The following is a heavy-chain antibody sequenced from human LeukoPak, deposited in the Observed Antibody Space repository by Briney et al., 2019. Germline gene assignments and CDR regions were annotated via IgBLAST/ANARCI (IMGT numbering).Heavy chain of an antibody. CDR3: ARDHGFWSGYFHY. Sequence: PGGSLRLSCAASGFTFSSYAMSWVRQAPGKGLEWVSAISGSGGGTYYADSVKGRFTISRDKSKTTLYLQMNSLRAEDTAVYYCARDHGFWSGYFHYWGQGTLVTVSS. V-gene: IGHV3-23*01. CDR1: GFTFSSYA. J-gene: IGHJ4*02. D-gene: IGHD3-3*01. CDR2: ISGSGGGT.